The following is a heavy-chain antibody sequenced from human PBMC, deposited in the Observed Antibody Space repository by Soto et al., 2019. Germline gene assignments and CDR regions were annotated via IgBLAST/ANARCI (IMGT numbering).Heavy chain of an antibody. Sequence: QVQLVQSGAEVKKPGSSVKVSCKASGGTFSSYAISWVRQAPGQGLEWMGGIIPIFGTATYAQKFQGRVTIAADESTSTVYMELSSLRSEATAVYYFATYPRGRGYYYGMDVWCPGTTVTVSS. CDR1: GGTFSSYA. V-gene: IGHV1-69*12. CDR3: ATYPRGRGYYYGMDV. CDR2: IIPIFGTA. J-gene: IGHJ6*02. D-gene: IGHD1-26*01.